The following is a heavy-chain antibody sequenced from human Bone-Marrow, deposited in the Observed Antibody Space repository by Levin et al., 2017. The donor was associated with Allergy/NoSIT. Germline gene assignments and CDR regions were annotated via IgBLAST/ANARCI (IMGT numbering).Heavy chain of an antibody. CDR3: ARSGYTGGFNDWGYFDS. CDR2: INSDGSVT. Sequence: GESLKISCAASGFTFSSYWMHWVRQAPGKGLVWVSRINSDGSVTNYADSVVGRVTISRANAENTLYLQMNGLRAEDTAVYYCARSGYTGGFNDWGYFDSWGQGTLVAVSS. J-gene: IGHJ4*02. D-gene: IGHD5-18*01. CDR1: GFTFSSYW. V-gene: IGHV3-74*01.